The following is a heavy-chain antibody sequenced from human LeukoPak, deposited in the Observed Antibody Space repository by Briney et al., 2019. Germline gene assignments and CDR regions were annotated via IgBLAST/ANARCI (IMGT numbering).Heavy chain of an antibody. CDR3: ASSLSSGWGPVDDY. CDR1: GITFSNYE. D-gene: IGHD6-19*01. J-gene: IGHJ4*02. Sequence: GGSLRLSCAASGITFSNYEMNWVRQAPGKGLEWVSYISPGGSNRFYAGSVMGRFAIYRDDAKKSVYLQMNSLRAEDTAVYYCASSLSSGWGPVDDYWGQGIMVTVSS. CDR2: ISPGGSNR. V-gene: IGHV3-48*03.